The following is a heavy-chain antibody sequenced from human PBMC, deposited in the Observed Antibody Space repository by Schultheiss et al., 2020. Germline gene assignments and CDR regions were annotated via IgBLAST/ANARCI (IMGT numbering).Heavy chain of an antibody. CDR2: IYYSGST. CDR3: ARVPLGDYYGSGGLGMDV. Sequence: GSLRLSCTVSGGSISSGSYYWGWIRQPAGKGLEWIGYIYYSGSTNYNPSLKSRVTISIDTSKKQFSLNLSSVTAADTAVYYCARVPLGDYYGSGGLGMDVWGQGTTVTVSS. V-gene: IGHV4-61*10. J-gene: IGHJ6*02. D-gene: IGHD3-10*01. CDR1: GGSISSGSYY.